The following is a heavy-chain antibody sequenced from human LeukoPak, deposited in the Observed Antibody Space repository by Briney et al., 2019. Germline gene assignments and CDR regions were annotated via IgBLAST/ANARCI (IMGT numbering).Heavy chain of an antibody. D-gene: IGHD3-10*01. Sequence: GGSLRLSCTASGFTFSSYAMSWVRQAPGKGLKWVSSISDSGDTPYYADSVKGLFTISRDNSKNTLYLQMSSLRAEDTAVYYCAKDRSMVRGVILGAFDIWGQGTMVTVSS. V-gene: IGHV3-23*01. J-gene: IGHJ3*02. CDR3: AKDRSMVRGVILGAFDI. CDR2: ISDSGDTP. CDR1: GFTFSSYA.